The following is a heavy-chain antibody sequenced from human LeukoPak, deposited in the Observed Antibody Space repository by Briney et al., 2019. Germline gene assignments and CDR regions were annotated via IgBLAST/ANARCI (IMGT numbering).Heavy chain of an antibody. Sequence: PGRSLRLSCAASGFTFSSYAMHRVRQAPGKGLEWVAVISYDGSNKYYADSVKGRFTISRDNSKNTLYLQMNSLRAEDTAVYYCARPQWELEIGAFDIWGQGTMVTVSS. J-gene: IGHJ3*02. CDR2: ISYDGSNK. CDR1: GFTFSSYA. V-gene: IGHV3-30-3*01. D-gene: IGHD1-26*01. CDR3: ARPQWELEIGAFDI.